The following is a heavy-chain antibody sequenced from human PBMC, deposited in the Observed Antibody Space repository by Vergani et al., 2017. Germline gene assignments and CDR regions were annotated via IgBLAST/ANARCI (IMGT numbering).Heavy chain of an antibody. V-gene: IGHV3-30-3*01. J-gene: IGHJ4*02. D-gene: IGHD5-18*01. CDR1: GFTFSSYA. CDR3: AREIVNTAMVNDFDY. CDR2: ISYDGSNK. Sequence: QVQLVESGGGVVQPGRSLRLSCAASGFTFSSYAMHWVRQAPGKGLEWVAVISYDGSNKYYADSVKGRFTISRDNSKNTLYLQMNSLRAEDTAVYYCAREIVNTAMVNDFDYWGQGTLVTVSS.